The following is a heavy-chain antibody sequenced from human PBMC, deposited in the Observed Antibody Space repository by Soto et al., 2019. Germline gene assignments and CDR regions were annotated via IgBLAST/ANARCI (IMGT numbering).Heavy chain of an antibody. D-gene: IGHD2-2*01. Sequence: GGSLRLSCAASGFTFSSYAMTWVRQAPGKGLEWVSAVVGSGATAYYADSVKGRFTISRDNSNNMLYLQMNSLRVEDTAVYHCAKARDCSTTNCYSYYYYGMDVWGQGTTVTVSS. J-gene: IGHJ6*02. CDR1: GFTFSSYA. V-gene: IGHV3-23*01. CDR2: VVGSGATA. CDR3: AKARDCSTTNCYSYYYYGMDV.